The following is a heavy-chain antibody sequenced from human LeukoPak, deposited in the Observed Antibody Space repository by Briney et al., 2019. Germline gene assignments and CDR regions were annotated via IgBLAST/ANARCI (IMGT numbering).Heavy chain of an antibody. J-gene: IGHJ4*02. CDR1: GFTVSSNY. Sequence: GGSLRLSCAASGFTVSSNYMSWVRQAPGKGLEWVSYIGGSETTIFYADSVKGRFTISRDNAKNALYLQMNSLRAEDTAIYYCAREERLRYWGQGALVIVSS. D-gene: IGHD5-24*01. CDR2: IGGSETTI. CDR3: AREERLRY. V-gene: IGHV3-48*01.